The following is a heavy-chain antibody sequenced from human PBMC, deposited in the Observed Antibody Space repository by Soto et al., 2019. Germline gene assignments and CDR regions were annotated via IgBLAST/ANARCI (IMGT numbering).Heavy chain of an antibody. D-gene: IGHD6-13*01. J-gene: IGHJ5*02. CDR1: GFTFSTSG. CDR2: ISHDGGAT. CDR3: AKVLGSSGWYNWFDP. Sequence: QVQLVESGGGVVQSGRSLSLSCAASGFTFSTSGMHWIRQAPGKGPGWVAMISHDGGATYYVDSVKGRFTFSRDTDKNTLHLPMDSLRPEDTATYYCAKVLGSSGWYNWFDPWGQGTLVTVSS. V-gene: IGHV3-30*18.